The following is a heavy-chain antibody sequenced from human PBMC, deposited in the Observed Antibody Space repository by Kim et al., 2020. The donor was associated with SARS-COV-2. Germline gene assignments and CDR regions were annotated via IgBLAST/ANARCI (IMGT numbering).Heavy chain of an antibody. J-gene: IGHJ4*02. V-gene: IGHV7-4-1*02. CDR2: INTNTGNP. D-gene: IGHD6-6*01. CDR1: GYTFTSYA. CDR3: AREEYSSSSAPFDY. Sequence: ASVKVSCKASGYTFTSYAMNWVRQAPGQGLEWMGWINTNTGNPTYAQGFTGRFVFSLDTSVSTSYLQISSLKAEDTAVYYCAREEYSSSSAPFDYWGQGTLVTVSS.